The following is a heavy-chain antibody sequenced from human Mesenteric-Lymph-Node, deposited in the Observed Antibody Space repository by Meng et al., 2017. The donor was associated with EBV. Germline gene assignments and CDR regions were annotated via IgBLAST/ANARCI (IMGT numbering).Heavy chain of an antibody. D-gene: IGHD3-22*01. CDR3: EYSGYSSGDNPSYFDY. Sequence: QVQLQESGPGLVKPSXXLXLTCAXXGASISSSNWWTWVRQPPGKGLEWIGEVYYSGSTSYSRSLKNRVTISVDKSNNQFSLELTSVTAADTAIYYCEYSGYSSGDNPSYFDYWGRGTLVTVSS. CDR2: VYYSGST. J-gene: IGHJ4*02. CDR1: GASISSSNW. V-gene: IGHV4-4*02.